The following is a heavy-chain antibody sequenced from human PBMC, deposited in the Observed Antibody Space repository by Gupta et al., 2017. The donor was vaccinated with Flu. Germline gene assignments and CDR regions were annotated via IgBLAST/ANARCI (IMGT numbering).Heavy chain of an antibody. D-gene: IGHD1-14*01. CDR2: VDRTGNNR. V-gene: IGHV3-23*05. CDR1: GFRFDHYV. Sequence: EVQLVESGGGLVQPGGSLILSCAASGFRFDHYVMPCVRQAPGKGGEWVSSVDRTGNNRDYADSVKGRVAVSKDNSKTTLYLQMNRLRGDDAAVYVCARGSGKNYYYYTGLDGWGQGTTVTVSS. J-gene: IGHJ6*02. CDR3: ARGSGKNYYYYTGLDG.